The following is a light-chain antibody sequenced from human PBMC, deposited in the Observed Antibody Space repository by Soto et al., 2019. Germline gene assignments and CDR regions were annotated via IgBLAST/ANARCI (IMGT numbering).Light chain of an antibody. J-gene: IGKJ4*01. CDR2: GAS. CDR1: QSVSSN. V-gene: IGKV3-15*01. Sequence: EIVMTQSPATLSVSPGERATLSCRASQSVSSNLAWYQQKPGQAPRLLIYGASTRATGIPARFSGSASGTGFTLTISRLEPGDFAVYYCQCYVGSVLTFGGGTKVDIK. CDR3: QCYVGSVLT.